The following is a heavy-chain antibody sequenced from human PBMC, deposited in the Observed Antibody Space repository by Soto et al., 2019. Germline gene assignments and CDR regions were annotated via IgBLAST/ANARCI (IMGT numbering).Heavy chain of an antibody. CDR2: INPNSGDT. Sequence: ASVKVSCKASGYTFTGYYMHWVRQAPGQGLEWMGWINPNSGDTGYAQKFQGRVTMTRNTSISTAYMELSSLRSEDTAVYYCARGGGYSYGFRYYYYMDVWGKGTTVTVSS. D-gene: IGHD5-18*01. V-gene: IGHV1-8*02. J-gene: IGHJ6*03. CDR1: GYTFTGYY. CDR3: ARGGGYSYGFRYYYYMDV.